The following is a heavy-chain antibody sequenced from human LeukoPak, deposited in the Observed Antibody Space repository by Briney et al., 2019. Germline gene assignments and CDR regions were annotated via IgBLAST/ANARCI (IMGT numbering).Heavy chain of an antibody. V-gene: IGHV1-69*06. Sequence: SVKVSCKASGGTFSSYAISWVRQAPGEGLEWMGGIIPIFGTANYAQKFQGRVTITADKSTSTAYMELSSLRSEDTAVYYCARRPYCSSTSCYFDYWGQGTLVTVSS. D-gene: IGHD2-2*01. CDR1: GGTFSSYA. CDR2: IIPIFGTA. J-gene: IGHJ4*02. CDR3: ARRPYCSSTSCYFDY.